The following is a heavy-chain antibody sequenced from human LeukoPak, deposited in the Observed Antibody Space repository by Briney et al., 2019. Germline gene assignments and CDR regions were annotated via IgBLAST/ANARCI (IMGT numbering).Heavy chain of an antibody. Sequence: SETLSLTCTVSGGSISSYYWSWIRQPPGKGLEWIGYIYYSGSTNYNPSLKSRATISVDTSKNQFSLKLSSVTAADTAVYYCARQLYSYGYYFDYWGQGTLVTVSS. CDR2: IYYSGST. D-gene: IGHD5-18*01. CDR1: GGSISSYY. J-gene: IGHJ4*02. CDR3: ARQLYSYGYYFDY. V-gene: IGHV4-59*01.